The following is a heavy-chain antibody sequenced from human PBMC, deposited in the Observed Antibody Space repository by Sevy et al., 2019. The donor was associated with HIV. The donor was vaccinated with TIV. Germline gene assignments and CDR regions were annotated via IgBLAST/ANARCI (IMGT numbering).Heavy chain of an antibody. D-gene: IGHD1-1*01. J-gene: IGHJ4*02. CDR3: AWSETGTLYYFDY. Sequence: ASVKVSCKASGYTFTSYAMHWVRQAPGQRLEWMGWINAGNGNTKYSQKFQGRVTITRDTSASTDYMGLSSLRSEDTAVYYCAWSETGTLYYFDYWGQGTLVTVSS. V-gene: IGHV1-3*01. CDR2: INAGNGNT. CDR1: GYTFTSYA.